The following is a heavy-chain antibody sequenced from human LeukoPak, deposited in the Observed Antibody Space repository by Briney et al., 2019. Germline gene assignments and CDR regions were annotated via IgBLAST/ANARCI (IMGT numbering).Heavy chain of an antibody. V-gene: IGHV1-69*04. CDR3: ASGGRDGYNGDY. CDR1: GGTFSSYA. J-gene: IGHJ4*02. CDR2: IIPIFGIA. Sequence: SVKVSYKASGGTFSSYAISWVRQAPGQGLEWMGRIIPIFGIANYAQKFQGRVTITADKSTSTAYMELSSLRSEDTAVYYCASGGRDGYNGDYWGQGTLVTVSS. D-gene: IGHD5-24*01.